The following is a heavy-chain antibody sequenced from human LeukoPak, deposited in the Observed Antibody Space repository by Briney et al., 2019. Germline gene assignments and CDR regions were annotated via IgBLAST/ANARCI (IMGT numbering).Heavy chain of an antibody. CDR1: GFSVSDFG. D-gene: IGHD3-10*01. CDR3: ARPSGAYHYGMDL. J-gene: IGHJ6*02. CDR2: ISSRSRYI. V-gene: IGHV3-21*01. Sequence: GSLRLSCAASGFSVSDFGMNWVRQAPGKGLEWVSWISSRSRYIYYAESVKGRFTVSRDNAKNSLSLQMNSLRAEDTAVYYCARPSGAYHYGMDLWGQGTTVVVSS.